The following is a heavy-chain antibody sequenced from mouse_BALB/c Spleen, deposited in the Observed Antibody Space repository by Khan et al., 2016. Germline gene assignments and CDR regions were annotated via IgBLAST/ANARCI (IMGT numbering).Heavy chain of an antibody. Sequence: QVQLKQSGPSLVQPSQSLSINCIVSGFSLTTYAVHWVRQPPGKGLEWLGVIWAGGSTNYNSALMSRLSISKDNSKSQVFLKMNSLQTDDTAMYYCAREYGNYF. D-gene: IGHD2-10*02. CDR3: AREYGNYF. CDR2: IWAGGST. V-gene: IGHV2-9*02. J-gene: IGHJ2*01. CDR1: GFSLTTYA.